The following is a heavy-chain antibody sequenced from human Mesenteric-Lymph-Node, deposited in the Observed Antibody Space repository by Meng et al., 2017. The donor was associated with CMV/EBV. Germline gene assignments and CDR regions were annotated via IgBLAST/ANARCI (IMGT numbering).Heavy chain of an antibody. D-gene: IGHD3-10*01. CDR2: IYYSGST. Sequence: GSLRLSCTVSGDSISSSGHYWGWIRQPPGKGLEWVGSIYYSGSTYYNPSLKSRVTISVDTSKNQFSLKLSSVTAADTAVYYCARPRDSYGSGSYYQTVWFDPWGQGTLVTVSS. CDR3: ARPRDSYGSGSYYQTVWFDP. J-gene: IGHJ5*02. V-gene: IGHV4-39*01. CDR1: GDSISSSGHY.